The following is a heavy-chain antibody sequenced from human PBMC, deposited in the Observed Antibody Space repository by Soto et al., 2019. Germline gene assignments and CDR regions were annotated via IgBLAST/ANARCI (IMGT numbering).Heavy chain of an antibody. Sequence: QVQLQESGPGLVKPSETLSLTCTVSGGSISSYYWSWIRQPPGKGLELIGYIYYSGSTKYNPSHKSRVTISVDTYKTQYSLNLNSVTAADTAVYYCARGRTVTNWGQGTLVTVSS. CDR3: ARGRTVTN. J-gene: IGHJ4*02. CDR1: GGSISSYY. CDR2: IYYSGST. D-gene: IGHD4-17*01. V-gene: IGHV4-59*08.